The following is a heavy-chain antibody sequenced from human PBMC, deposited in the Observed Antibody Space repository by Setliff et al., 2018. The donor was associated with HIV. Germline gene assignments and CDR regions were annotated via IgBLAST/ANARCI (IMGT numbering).Heavy chain of an antibody. V-gene: IGHV4-39*01. J-gene: IGHJ4*02. CDR2: LYYRGTT. Sequence: SETLSLTCTVSGGSISSSSYFWGWIRQPPGKGPEWIGSLYYRGTTYYNPSLKSRVTISTGTSNNQFSLTLSSVPAADTAVYYCARVRWLVRYFDYWGQGTLVTVSS. D-gene: IGHD6-19*01. CDR1: GGSISSSSYF. CDR3: ARVRWLVRYFDY.